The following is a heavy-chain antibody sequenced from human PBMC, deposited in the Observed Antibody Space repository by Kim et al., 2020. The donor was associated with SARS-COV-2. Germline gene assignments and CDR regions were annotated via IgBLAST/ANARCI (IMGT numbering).Heavy chain of an antibody. V-gene: IGHV4-4*02. D-gene: IGHD6-13*01. Sequence: PYPKGRVTISVDKSKNQFSLKLSSVHAADTAVYYCARGYSSSWFNYYGMDVWGQGTTVTVSS. CDR3: ARGYSSSWFNYYGMDV. J-gene: IGHJ6*02.